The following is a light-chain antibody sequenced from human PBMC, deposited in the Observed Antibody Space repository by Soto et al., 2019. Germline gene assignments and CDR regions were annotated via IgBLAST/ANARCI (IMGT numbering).Light chain of an antibody. V-gene: IGKV1-33*01. CDR1: QNINNY. CDR2: DAS. CDR3: QHYNSLPIT. J-gene: IGKJ5*01. Sequence: EIQMTQSPSSLSASVGDRGTITCLASQNINNYLNWYQHKTGQAPKLLIYDASQLETGVPSKFSGSGSGTDFTFTINNLQAEDIGTYYCQHYNSLPITFGQGTRLEIK.